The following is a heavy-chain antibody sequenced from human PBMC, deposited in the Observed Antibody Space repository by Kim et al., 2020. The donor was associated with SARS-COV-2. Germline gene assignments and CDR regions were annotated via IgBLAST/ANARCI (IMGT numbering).Heavy chain of an antibody. CDR2: INHSGST. J-gene: IGHJ6*02. CDR3: ARGRAGVVPSPVLGLGPYYEYYIMDV. Sequence: SETLSLTCAVYGGSFSGSSWTWIRQPPGKGLEWVGEINHSGSTISNPSLQSRVSISTDTSKNQFSLRLRSVTAADTAVYYCARGRAGVVPSPVLGLGPYYEYYIMDVWGRGTTVAVSS. CDR1: GGSFSGSS. D-gene: IGHD3-22*01. V-gene: IGHV4-34*01.